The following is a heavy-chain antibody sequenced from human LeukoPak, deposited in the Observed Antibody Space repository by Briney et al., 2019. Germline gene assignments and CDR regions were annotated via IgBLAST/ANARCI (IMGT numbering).Heavy chain of an antibody. CDR3: ATRSTTTISPPVDS. D-gene: IGHD5/OR15-5a*01. V-gene: IGHV4-39*01. CDR1: GVPISDTSYY. J-gene: IGHJ5*01. Sequence: SETLSLSCSVSGVPISDTSYYWGWIRQPPGKGLEWIATIHYSGNTYYNPSLQNRVTVSLDTSKNQFSLRLSSVTAADTAVYYCATRSTTTISPPVDSWGQGTLVLVSS. CDR2: IHYSGNT.